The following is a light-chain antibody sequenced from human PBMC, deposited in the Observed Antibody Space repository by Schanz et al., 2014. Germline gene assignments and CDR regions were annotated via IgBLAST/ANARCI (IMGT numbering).Light chain of an antibody. V-gene: IGLV2-23*02. CDR2: EVN. CDR1: ATDIGGTYL. J-gene: IGLJ3*02. Sequence: QSALTQPASVSASPGQSITISCTGTATDIGGTYLVSWYQQNPGEAPKLIIYEVNKRPSGVPDRFSGSKSGNTASLTISGLQAEDEADYYCCSYVAHHWLFGVGTKLTVL. CDR3: CSYVAHHWL.